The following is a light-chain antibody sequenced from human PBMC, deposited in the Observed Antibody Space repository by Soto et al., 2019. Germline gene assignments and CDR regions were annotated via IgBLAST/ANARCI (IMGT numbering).Light chain of an antibody. CDR3: TSYSGSSNNLV. CDR1: SSDVGGYNY. J-gene: IGLJ2*01. CDR2: EVS. V-gene: IGLV2-8*01. Sequence: QSALTQPPSAXGSXXXXXTISCTGTSSDVGGYNYVSWYQQHPGKVPKLLIYEVSKRPSGVPDRFSGSKSGNTASLTVSGLQAEDEADFYCTSYSGSSNNLVFGGGTKLTVL.